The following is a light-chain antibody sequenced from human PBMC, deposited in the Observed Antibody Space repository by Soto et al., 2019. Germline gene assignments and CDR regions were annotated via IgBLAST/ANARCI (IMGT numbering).Light chain of an antibody. Sequence: SYELTQPPSVSVAPGQTARISCGGNKIGRKSVHWYQQKPGQAPVLVVHDDSDRPSGIPERFSGSNSGNTATLTISTVAAGDEADYYCQVWDSSGDYPVIFGGGTKVTVL. J-gene: IGLJ2*01. CDR1: KIGRKS. CDR3: QVWDSSGDYPVI. CDR2: DDS. V-gene: IGLV3-21*02.